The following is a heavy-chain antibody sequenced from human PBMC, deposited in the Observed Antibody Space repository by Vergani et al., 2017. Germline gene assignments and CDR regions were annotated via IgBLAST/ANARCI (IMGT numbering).Heavy chain of an antibody. CDR2: ISGSGGST. CDR3: AKDVNLYYYDSSGNDY. D-gene: IGHD3-22*01. J-gene: IGHJ4*02. Sequence: EVQLLESGGGLVQHGGSLRLSCAASGFTFSSYAMSWVRQAPGKGLEWVSAISGSGGSTYCADSVKGRFTIARDNSKNTLYLQMNSLRAEDTAVYYCAKDVNLYYYDSSGNDYWGQGTLVTVSS. V-gene: IGHV3-23*01. CDR1: GFTFSSYA.